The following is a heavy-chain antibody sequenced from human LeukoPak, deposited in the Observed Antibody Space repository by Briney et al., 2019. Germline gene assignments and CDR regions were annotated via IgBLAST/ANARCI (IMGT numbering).Heavy chain of an antibody. CDR1: GFTFSSYS. CDR3: ARDRPKSITIFGVVIPPDAFDI. D-gene: IGHD3-3*01. J-gene: IGHJ3*02. Sequence: PGGPLRLSCGACGFTFSSYSMKWVRQAPGKGLEWVSSIRSSSSHIYYADSEEGRFTISRDNAKNSLYLQMNSLRAEDTAVYYCARDRPKSITIFGVVIPPDAFDIWGQGTMVTVSS. CDR2: IRSSSSHI. V-gene: IGHV3-21*01.